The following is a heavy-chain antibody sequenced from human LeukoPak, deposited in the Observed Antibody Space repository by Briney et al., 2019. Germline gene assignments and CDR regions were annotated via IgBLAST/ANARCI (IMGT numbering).Heavy chain of an antibody. CDR1: GFTFINYV. J-gene: IGHJ4*02. V-gene: IGHV3-33*08. CDR2: IWSEGGDK. CDR3: ALYLYSYGYYYFDY. D-gene: IGHD5-18*01. Sequence: GGSLSLSCAASGFTFINYVLNWVRQAPGKGLEWVSVIWSEGGDKYYADSVKGRFTISRDNSKNTVYLHMNSLKAEDTGQYYCALYLYSYGYYYFDYWGQGTLVTVSS.